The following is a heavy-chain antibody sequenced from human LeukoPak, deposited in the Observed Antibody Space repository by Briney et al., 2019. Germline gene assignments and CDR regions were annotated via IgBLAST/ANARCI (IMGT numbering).Heavy chain of an antibody. D-gene: IGHD3-10*01. Sequence: GGSLRLSCAASGFTVSTNYMSWVRQAPGKGLEWVSVVYSGGSPYYADSVKGRFTISRDNSKNTLYLQMSSLRAEDTAVYYCAREVELYAFDVWGRGTMVTVSS. CDR3: AREVELYAFDV. CDR2: VYSGGSP. CDR1: GFTVSTNY. V-gene: IGHV3-66*01. J-gene: IGHJ3*01.